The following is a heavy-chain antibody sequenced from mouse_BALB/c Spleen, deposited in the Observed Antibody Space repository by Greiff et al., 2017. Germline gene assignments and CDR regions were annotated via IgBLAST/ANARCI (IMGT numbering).Heavy chain of an antibody. CDR2: ISNLAYSI. CDR1: GFTFSDYG. Sequence: EVQLVESGGGLVQPGGSRKLSCAASGFTFSDYGMAWVRQAPGKGPEWVAFISNLAYSIYYADTVTGRFTISRENAKNTLYLEMSSLRSEDTAMYYCAREFITTVEDYFDYWGQGTTLTVSS. V-gene: IGHV5-15*02. CDR3: AREFITTVEDYFDY. J-gene: IGHJ2*01. D-gene: IGHD1-1*01.